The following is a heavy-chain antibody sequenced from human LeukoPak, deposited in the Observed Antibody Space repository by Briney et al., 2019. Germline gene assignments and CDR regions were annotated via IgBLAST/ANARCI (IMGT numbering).Heavy chain of an antibody. CDR2: INAGNGNT. CDR1: GYTFTRYA. CDR3: ARGGMTTVTTPPFDY. Sequence: ASVKVSCKASGYTFTRYAMHWVRQAPGQRLEWMGWINAGNGNTKYSQKFQGRVTITRDTSASTAYMELSSLRSEDTAVYYCARGGMTTVTTPPFDYWGQGTLVTVSS. D-gene: IGHD4-17*01. V-gene: IGHV1-3*01. J-gene: IGHJ4*02.